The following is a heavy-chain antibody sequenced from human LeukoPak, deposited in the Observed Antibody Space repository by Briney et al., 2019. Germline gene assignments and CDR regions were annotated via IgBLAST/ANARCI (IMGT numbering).Heavy chain of an antibody. CDR3: ARLPGAITQFDY. D-gene: IGHD1-26*01. Sequence: SVKVSCKASGGTFSSYAISWVRQAPGQGLEWMGGIIPIFGTANYAQKFQGRVTITADESTSTAYMELSSLRSEDTAVYYCARLPGAITQFDYWGQGTLVTVSS. CDR1: GGTFSSYA. V-gene: IGHV1-69*13. CDR2: IIPIFGTA. J-gene: IGHJ4*02.